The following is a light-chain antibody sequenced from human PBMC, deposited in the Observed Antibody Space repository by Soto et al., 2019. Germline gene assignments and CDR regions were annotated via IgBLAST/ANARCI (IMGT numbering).Light chain of an antibody. J-gene: IGKJ1*01. CDR1: QSVSSY. CDR2: DAS. CDR3: HQYNNWPRT. V-gene: IGKV3-15*01. Sequence: EIVLTQSPATLSLSPGERATLSCRASQSVSSYLAWYQQKPGQAPRLLIYDASNRATGIPARFSGSGSGTEFTLTISSLQSEDSALYYCHQYNNWPRTFGQGTKV.